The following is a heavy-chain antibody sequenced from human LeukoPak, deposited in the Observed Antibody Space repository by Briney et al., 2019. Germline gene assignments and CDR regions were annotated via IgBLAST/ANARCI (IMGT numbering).Heavy chain of an antibody. V-gene: IGHV4-30-2*01. CDR1: GVSISSGGYY. D-gene: IGHD3-3*01. Sequence: ASETLSLTCAVSGVSISSGGYYWSWIRQPPGKGLEWIGYIYHSGSTYYNPSLKSRVTISVDRSKNQFSLKLSSVTAADTAVYYCASGSSGYYMVDYWGQGTLVTVSS. CDR2: IYHSGST. CDR3: ASGSSGYYMVDY. J-gene: IGHJ4*02.